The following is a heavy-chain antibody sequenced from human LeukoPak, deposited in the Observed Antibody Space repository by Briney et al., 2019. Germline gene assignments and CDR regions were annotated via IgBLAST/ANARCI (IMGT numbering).Heavy chain of an antibody. CDR1: GFTFSSYG. CDR3: AKKGCTSISCYNNF. CDR2: IRYDGSNK. D-gene: IGHD2-2*02. Sequence: GGSLRLSCAASGFTFSSYGMHWVRQAPGKGLEWVAFIRYDGSNKYHADSVKGRFTISRDNSKNTLYLQMNSLRAEDTAIYYCAKKGCTSISCYNNFWGQGTLVTVSS. J-gene: IGHJ4*02. V-gene: IGHV3-30*02.